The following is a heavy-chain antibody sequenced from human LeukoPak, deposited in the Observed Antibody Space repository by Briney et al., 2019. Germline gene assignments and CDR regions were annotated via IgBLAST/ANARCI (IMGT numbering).Heavy chain of an antibody. CDR1: GFTFDDYA. Sequence: PGGSLRLSCAASGFTFDDYAMHWVRHAPGKGLEWVSLISGDGGSTYYADSVKGRFTISRDNSKNSLYLQMNSLRTEDTALYYCAKASCTNGVCYYYYGMDVWGQGTTVTVSS. J-gene: IGHJ6*02. V-gene: IGHV3-43*02. CDR3: AKASCTNGVCYYYYGMDV. CDR2: ISGDGGST. D-gene: IGHD2-8*01.